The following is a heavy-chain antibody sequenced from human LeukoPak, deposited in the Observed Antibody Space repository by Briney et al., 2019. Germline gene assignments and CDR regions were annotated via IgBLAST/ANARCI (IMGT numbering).Heavy chain of an antibody. CDR2: LSYDGSSE. J-gene: IGHJ4*02. CDR3: GKDTGYGDHTVDF. V-gene: IGHV3-30*18. Sequence: PGGSLRLSCAASGFTFNNYGMHWVRQAPGKGLEWVAILSYDGSSEYYGDSVKGRFTISRDNSKNALYLQMNSLRPEDTAVYYCGKDTGYGDHTVDFWGQGTLVTVSS. D-gene: IGHD4-17*01. CDR1: GFTFNNYG.